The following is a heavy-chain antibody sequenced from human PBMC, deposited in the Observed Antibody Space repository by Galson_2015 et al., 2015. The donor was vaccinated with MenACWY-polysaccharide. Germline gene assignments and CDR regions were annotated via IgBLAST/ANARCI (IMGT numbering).Heavy chain of an antibody. CDR2: IKPDGSEQ. D-gene: IGHD6-25*01. CDR3: ARRRPVPYAFEI. J-gene: IGHJ3*02. CDR1: GCTLNSYW. V-gene: IGHV3-7*01. Sequence: LTVPHAASGCTLNSYWMSWVRQAPGKGLEWVENIKPDGSEQHYVEPVKGRFSASRDNTKNSLHLQMDSLRAEDTAVYYCARRRPVPYAFEIWGQGTMVTVSS.